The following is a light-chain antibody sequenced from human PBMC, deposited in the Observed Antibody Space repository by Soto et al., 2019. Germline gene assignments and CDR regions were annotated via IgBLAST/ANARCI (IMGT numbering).Light chain of an antibody. V-gene: IGKV3-11*01. CDR3: QQRNVWPWT. J-gene: IGKJ1*01. Sequence: EIVLTQSPVTLSLSPGGRATLSCRASQSVSGYLAWYRQKPGQAPGLLIYNVSNRATGIPARFSGSGSGTDFTLTISSLEPEDFVVYYCQQRNVWPWTFGQGTKVDIK. CDR1: QSVSGY. CDR2: NVS.